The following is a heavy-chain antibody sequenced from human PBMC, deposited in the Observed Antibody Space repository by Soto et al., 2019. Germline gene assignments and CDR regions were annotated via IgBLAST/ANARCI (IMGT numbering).Heavy chain of an antibody. D-gene: IGHD2-15*01. Sequence: SVKVSCKASGGTFSSYAISWVRQAPGQGLEWMGGIIPIFGTANYAQKFQGRVTITADESTSTAYMELGSLRSEDTAVYYCARRGRCSGGSCYHYYYYGMDVWGQGTTVTVS. CDR2: IIPIFGTA. J-gene: IGHJ6*02. CDR3: ARRGRCSGGSCYHYYYYGMDV. V-gene: IGHV1-69*13. CDR1: GGTFSSYA.